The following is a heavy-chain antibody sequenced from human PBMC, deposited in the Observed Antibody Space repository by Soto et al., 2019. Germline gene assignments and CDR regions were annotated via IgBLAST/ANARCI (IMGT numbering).Heavy chain of an antibody. V-gene: IGHV1-3*01. CDR2: INAGNGNT. Sequence: QVQLVQSGAEVKKPGASVKVSCKASGYTFSSYAMHWVRQAPGQRLEWMGWINAGNGNTKYSQKFQGRVTITRDTAESTAYMEMSSVRSEDTAVYDGARVSGWYYFDFGGQGTLFTVTP. J-gene: IGHJ4*02. CDR3: ARVSGWYYFDF. D-gene: IGHD6-19*01. CDR1: GYTFSSYA.